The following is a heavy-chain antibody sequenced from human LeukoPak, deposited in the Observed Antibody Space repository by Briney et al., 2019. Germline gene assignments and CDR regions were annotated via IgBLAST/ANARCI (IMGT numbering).Heavy chain of an antibody. CDR2: ISSSGSAI. J-gene: IGHJ4*02. CDR1: GFIFSDYY. CDR3: ARVLRDYYGSGSSSPDY. D-gene: IGHD3-10*01. Sequence: GGSLRLSCAASGFIFSDYYMSWIRQAPGKGLGGFSYISSSGSAIYYADSVKGRFTIPRDNAKHSLYLQMNSLRAEDTAVYYCARVLRDYYGSGSSSPDYWGQGTLVTVSS. V-gene: IGHV3-11*01.